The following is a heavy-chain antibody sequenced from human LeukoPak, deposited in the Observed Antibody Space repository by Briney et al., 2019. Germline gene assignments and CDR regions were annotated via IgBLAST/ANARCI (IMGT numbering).Heavy chain of an antibody. D-gene: IGHD5-12*01. J-gene: IGHJ3*02. Sequence: PSETLSLTCTVSGASISSYYWSWIRQPPGKGLEWIGEINHSGSTNYNPSLKSRVTISVDTSKNQFSLKLSSVTAADTAVYYCARGVGYGISGAFDIWGQGTMVTVSS. CDR2: INHSGST. V-gene: IGHV4-34*01. CDR3: ARGVGYGISGAFDI. CDR1: GASISSYY.